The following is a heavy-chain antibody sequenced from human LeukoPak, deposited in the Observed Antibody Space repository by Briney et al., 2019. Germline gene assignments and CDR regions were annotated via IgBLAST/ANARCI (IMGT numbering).Heavy chain of an antibody. D-gene: IGHD6-13*01. V-gene: IGHV1-24*01. CDR2: FDPEDGET. CDR3: ATAVAAPRPLYYYYYYMDV. CDR1: GYTLTELS. J-gene: IGHJ6*03. Sequence: ASVKVSCKVSGYTLTELSMHWVRQAPGKGLEWMGGFDPEDGETIYAQKFQGRVTLTEDTSTDTAYMELSSLRSEDTAVYYCATAVAAPRPLYYYYYYMDVWGKGTTVTVSS.